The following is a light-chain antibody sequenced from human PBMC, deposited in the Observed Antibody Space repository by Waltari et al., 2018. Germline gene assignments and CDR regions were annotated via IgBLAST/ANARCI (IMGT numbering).Light chain of an antibody. J-gene: IGKJ1*01. CDR1: QTVLYRDNNKNY. Sequence: DIVMTQSPDSLAVSLGERATINCKSSQTVLYRDNNKNYLTWYQQKPGQPPKLLFSWASIRGSGVPYRPRASGSGTDFTLTIGSLQAEDVAVYYCHQHYTTPWTFGQGTKVEIK. V-gene: IGKV4-1*01. CDR2: WAS. CDR3: HQHYTTPWT.